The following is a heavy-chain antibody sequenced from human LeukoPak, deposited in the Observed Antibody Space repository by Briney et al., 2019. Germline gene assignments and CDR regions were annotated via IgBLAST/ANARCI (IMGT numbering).Heavy chain of an antibody. Sequence: GASVKVSCKASGYTFTGYYMHWVRQAPGQGLEWMGGIIPIFGTANYAQKFQGSVTITADESTSTAYMELSSLRSEDTAVYYCARALVIVGAPDYWGQGTLVTVSS. J-gene: IGHJ4*02. V-gene: IGHV1-69*13. CDR3: ARALVIVGAPDY. CDR1: GYTFTGYY. D-gene: IGHD1-26*01. CDR2: IIPIFGTA.